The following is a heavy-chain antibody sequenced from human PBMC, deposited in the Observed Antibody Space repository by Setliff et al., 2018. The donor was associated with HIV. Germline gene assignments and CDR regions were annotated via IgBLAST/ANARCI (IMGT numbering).Heavy chain of an antibody. J-gene: IGHJ6*03. CDR1: GGTFSTYA. Sequence: GASVKVSCKASGGTFSTYAISWVRQAPGQGLEWMGGIIPIFGTTNYAQKFQGRVTITADDSTSTAYMELTSLRSEDTAVYYCARDPDRVGGIYYYYMDVWGQGTTVTVSS. CDR2: IIPIFGTT. D-gene: IGHD3-16*01. V-gene: IGHV1-69*13. CDR3: ARDPDRVGGIYYYYMDV.